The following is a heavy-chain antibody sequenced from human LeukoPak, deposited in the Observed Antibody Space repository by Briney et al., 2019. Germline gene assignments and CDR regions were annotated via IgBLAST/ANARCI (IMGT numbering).Heavy chain of an antibody. Sequence: ASVKVPCKASGYTFTSYYMHWVRQAPGQGFEWMGIINPSGGSTGYAQKFQGRVTMTRNTSISTAYMELSSLRSEDTAVYYCARRSSSWYGLSHAFDIWGQGTMVTVSS. V-gene: IGHV1-46*01. CDR1: GYTFTSYY. CDR3: ARRSSSWYGLSHAFDI. D-gene: IGHD6-13*01. CDR2: INPSGGST. J-gene: IGHJ3*02.